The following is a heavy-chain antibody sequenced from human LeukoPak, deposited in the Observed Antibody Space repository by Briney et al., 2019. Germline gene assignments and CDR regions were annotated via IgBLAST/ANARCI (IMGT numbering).Heavy chain of an antibody. D-gene: IGHD3/OR15-3a*01. CDR2: LQDDGYNK. J-gene: IGHJ4*02. CDR3: APCFWTGLGY. CDR1: GFTFSSYA. V-gene: IGHV3-30*02. Sequence: GGSLRLSCAASGFTFSSYAMSWVRQAPGKGLEWVAFLQDDGYNKHYADSVRGRFTISRDNSRNMLYLDMSSLRVEDTAVYYCAPCFWTGLGYWGQGTQVTVSS.